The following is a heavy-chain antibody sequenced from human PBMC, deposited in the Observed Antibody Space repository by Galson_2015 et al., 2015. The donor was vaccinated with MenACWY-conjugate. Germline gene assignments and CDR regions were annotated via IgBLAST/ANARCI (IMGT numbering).Heavy chain of an antibody. CDR3: ARQNGGNSAFLTGWYFQH. CDR1: GGSLIAYY. CDR2: IFYSGST. Sequence: ETLSLTCSVSGGSLIAYYWAWIRQPPGKGLEWIGCIFYSGSTKYSPSLNSRVTISVDTSNNQFSLKLSSVTAAVTAVYYCARQNGGNSAFLTGWYFQHWGQGTLVTVSS. V-gene: IGHV4-59*08. D-gene: IGHD4-23*01. J-gene: IGHJ1*01.